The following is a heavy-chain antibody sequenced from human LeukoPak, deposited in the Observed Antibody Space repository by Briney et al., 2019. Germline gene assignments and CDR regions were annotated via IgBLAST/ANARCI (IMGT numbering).Heavy chain of an antibody. CDR1: GYTFTSYA. D-gene: IGHD2-15*01. J-gene: IGHJ6*03. CDR2: SNAGNGNT. Sequence: ASVKVSCKASGYTFTSYAMHWVRQAPGQRPEWMGWSNAGNGNTKYSQEFQGRVTITRDTSASTAYMELSSLRSEDTAVYHCARDAGYCSGGNCQYYSYHYYMDVWGKGTTVTVSS. V-gene: IGHV1-3*02. CDR3: ARDAGYCSGGNCQYYSYHYYMDV.